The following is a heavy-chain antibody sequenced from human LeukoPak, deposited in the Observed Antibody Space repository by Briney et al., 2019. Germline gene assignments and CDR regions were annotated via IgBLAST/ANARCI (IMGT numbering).Heavy chain of an antibody. J-gene: IGHJ3*02. V-gene: IGHV3-30*18. CDR3: ANLDYYDSSGYYPDDAFDI. D-gene: IGHD3-22*01. CDR1: GFTFSSYG. CDR2: ISYDGSNE. Sequence: GGSLRLSCAASGFTFSSYGMHWVRQAPGKGLEWVAVISYDGSNEYYADSVKGRFTISRDNSKNTLYLQMNSLRAEDTAVYYCANLDYYDSSGYYPDDAFDIWGQGTMVTVSS.